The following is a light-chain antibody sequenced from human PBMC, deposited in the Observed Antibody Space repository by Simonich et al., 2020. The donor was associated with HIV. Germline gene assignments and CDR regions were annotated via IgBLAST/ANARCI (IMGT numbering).Light chain of an antibody. V-gene: IGKV1-5*03. CDR3: QQYSTYPLT. CDR1: QSISSNW. J-gene: IGKJ4*01. Sequence: DIQLTQSPSTLSASVGDRVTITCRAIQSISSNWLAWYQQKPGKAPKLLIYKASNLETGVPSRFRGSGSGTEFTLTISSLQPDDFATYYCQQYSTYPLTFGGGTKVEIK. CDR2: KAS.